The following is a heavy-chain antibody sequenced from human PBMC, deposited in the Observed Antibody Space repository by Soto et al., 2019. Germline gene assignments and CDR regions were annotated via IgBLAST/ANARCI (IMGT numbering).Heavy chain of an antibody. CDR2: IRSKANSYAT. CDR3: TSLLDILTGPYYYYYMDV. J-gene: IGHJ6*03. V-gene: IGHV3-73*01. CDR1: GFTFSGSA. D-gene: IGHD3-9*01. Sequence: QAGGSLRLSCAASGFTFSGSAMHWVRQASGKGLEWVGRIRSKANSYATAYAASVKGRFTISRDDSKNTAYLQMNSLKTEDTAVYYCTSLLDILTGPYYYYYMDVWGKGTTVTVSS.